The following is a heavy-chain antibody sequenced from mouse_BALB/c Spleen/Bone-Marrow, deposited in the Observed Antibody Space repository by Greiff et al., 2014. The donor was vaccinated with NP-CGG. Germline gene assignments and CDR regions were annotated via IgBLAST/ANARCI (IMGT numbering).Heavy chain of an antibody. V-gene: IGHV14-3*02. J-gene: IGHJ3*01. Sequence: DVQLVESGADLVKPGASVKLSCTTSGFNIKDTFMHWVKQRPEQGLEWIGRIDPASGNTKYDPKFQGKATITVDTSSNKVSLQLSGLTSEDTAVYYCAHDAPFTYWGQGTLVTVSA. D-gene: IGHD2-3*01. CDR2: IDPASGNT. CDR1: GFNIKDTF. CDR3: AHDAPFTY.